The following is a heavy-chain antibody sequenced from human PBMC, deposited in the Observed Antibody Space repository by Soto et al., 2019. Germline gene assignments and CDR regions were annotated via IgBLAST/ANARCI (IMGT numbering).Heavy chain of an antibody. D-gene: IGHD2-8*01. V-gene: IGHV4-31*03. CDR3: ARDDCTNGVCYTGFDP. CDR2: IYYSGST. Sequence: SETLSLTCTVSGGSISSGGYYWSWIRQHPGKGLEWIGYIYYSGSTYYNPSLKSRVTISVDTSKNQFSLKLSSVTAADTAVYYCARDDCTNGVCYTGFDPWGQGTLVTVSS. CDR1: GGSISSGGYY. J-gene: IGHJ5*02.